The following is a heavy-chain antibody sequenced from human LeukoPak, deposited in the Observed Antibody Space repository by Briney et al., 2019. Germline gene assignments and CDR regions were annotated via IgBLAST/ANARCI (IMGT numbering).Heavy chain of an antibody. V-gene: IGHV3-23*01. J-gene: IGHJ4*02. Sequence: GRSLRLSCAASGFTFSSYAMSWVRQAPGKGLEWVSAISGSGGSTYYADAVKGRFTISRDNSKNTLYLQMNSLRAEDTAVYYCAKEGNGDYYFDYWGQGTLVTVSS. D-gene: IGHD4-17*01. CDR3: AKEGNGDYYFDY. CDR2: ISGSGGST. CDR1: GFTFSSYA.